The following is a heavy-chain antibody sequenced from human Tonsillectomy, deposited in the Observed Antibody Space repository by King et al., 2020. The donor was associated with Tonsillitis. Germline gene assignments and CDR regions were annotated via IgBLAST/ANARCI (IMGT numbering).Heavy chain of an antibody. J-gene: IGHJ4*02. D-gene: IGHD3-10*01. CDR1: GRSFSGYY. CDR3: ARGGRGRADF. Sequence: VKLQQWGEGLLKPSETLSLTCAAYGRSFSGYYWTWIRQPPGKGLEWIGEINHSGSTKYSPSLKSRVTISEDTSKNQFSLKVISVTAADSAVYYCARGGRGRADFWGQGTLVTVSS. CDR2: INHSGST. V-gene: IGHV4-34*01.